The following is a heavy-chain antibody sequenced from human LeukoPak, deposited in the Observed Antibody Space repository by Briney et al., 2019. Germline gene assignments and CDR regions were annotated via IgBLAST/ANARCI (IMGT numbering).Heavy chain of an antibody. V-gene: IGHV3-30*18. J-gene: IGHJ3*02. CDR1: GFTFSNYG. Sequence: GGSLRLSCAASGFTFSNYGIHWVRQAPGKGLEWVAIISYDGNNKYYADSVKGRFIISRDNSKNTLYVQMNSLRVEDTALYYCAKDGGHGDSNDAFDIWGQGTMVTVSS. CDR3: AKDGGHGDSNDAFDI. D-gene: IGHD4-17*01. CDR2: ISYDGNNK.